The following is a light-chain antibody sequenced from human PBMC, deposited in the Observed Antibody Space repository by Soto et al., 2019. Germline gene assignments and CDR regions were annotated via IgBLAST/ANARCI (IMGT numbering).Light chain of an antibody. J-gene: IGKJ2*01. Sequence: EIVLTQSPGTLSLSPGEGATLSCRASQSVSSNYVAWYQQKPGQAPRLLIYGASSRATGIPDRFSGSGSGTDFTLTISRLDPEDFAVYYCQQYGSSPYTFGQGTKLEIK. CDR2: GAS. CDR1: QSVSSNY. CDR3: QQYGSSPYT. V-gene: IGKV3-20*01.